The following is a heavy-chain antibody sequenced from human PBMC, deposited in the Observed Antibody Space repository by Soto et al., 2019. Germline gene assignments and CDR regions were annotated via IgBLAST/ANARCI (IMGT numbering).Heavy chain of an antibody. Sequence: QLQLQESGPGLVKPSETLSLTCAVSGGSISSSTYFWGWIRQPPGKGLEWIGSIYYSGSTYYNPSLKSRGKMCVDRSKNQSPLKLIGVTGADTAGYFCARSLYYYAISGRYCFDYWGQGTLVTVSS. V-gene: IGHV4-39*01. CDR1: GGSISSSTYF. J-gene: IGHJ4*02. CDR2: IYYSGST. CDR3: ARSLYYYAISGRYCFDY. D-gene: IGHD3-22*01.